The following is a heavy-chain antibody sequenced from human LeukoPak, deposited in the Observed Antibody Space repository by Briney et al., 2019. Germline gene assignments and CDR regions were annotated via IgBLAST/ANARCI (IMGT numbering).Heavy chain of an antibody. CDR3: AGGTVLLWFGELLPDAFDI. CDR1: GGSISSGSHY. V-gene: IGHV4-61*02. CDR2: IYTSGST. D-gene: IGHD3-10*01. Sequence: SETLSLTCTVSGGSISSGSHYWSWIRQPAGKGLEWIGRIYTSGSTNYNPSLKGRVTISVDTSKNQFSLRLSSVTAADTAVYYCAGGTVLLWFGELLPDAFDIWGQGTMITVSS. J-gene: IGHJ3*02.